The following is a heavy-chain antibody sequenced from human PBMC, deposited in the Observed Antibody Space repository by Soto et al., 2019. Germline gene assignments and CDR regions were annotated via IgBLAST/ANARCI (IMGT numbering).Heavy chain of an antibody. CDR3: ATGDSSRWFGFDP. D-gene: IGHD6-19*01. J-gene: IGHJ5*02. CDR1: GGSVSRSGFY. V-gene: IGHV4-31*03. CDR2: IYDTGNT. Sequence: QVQLKESGPGLVKTSQTLSLTCTVSGGSVSRSGFYWTWIRQHPERGLEWIGLIYDTGNTYYNPSLKSRATIPLDTSKNQFSLGLTSVTAADTAVYYCATGDSSRWFGFDPWGQGTRVTVSS.